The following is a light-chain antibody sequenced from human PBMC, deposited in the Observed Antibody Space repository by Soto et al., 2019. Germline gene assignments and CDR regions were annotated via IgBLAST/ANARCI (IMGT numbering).Light chain of an antibody. CDR1: SSDVGDYNF. V-gene: IGLV2-14*01. CDR2: DVS. Sequence: QSALTQPASVSGSPGQSITISCTGTSSDVGDYNFVSWYQQHTGKAPKLMIYDVSDRPSGVSNRFSGSKSGNTAYLTISGLQAEDEADYYCCPHTSSNKHVVFGGGTKLTVL. J-gene: IGLJ2*01. CDR3: CPHTSSNKHVV.